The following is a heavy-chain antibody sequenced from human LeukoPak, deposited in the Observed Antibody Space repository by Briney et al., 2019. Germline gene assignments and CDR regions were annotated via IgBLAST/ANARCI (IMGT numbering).Heavy chain of an antibody. D-gene: IGHD3-9*01. Sequence: SETLSLTCTVSGGSISSYYWSWIRQPAGKGLEWIGRIYTSGSTNYNPSLKSRVTMSVDTSKNQFSLKLSSVTAADTAVYYCAREKGYYDILTGSPFYYYGMDVWGQRTTVTVSS. CDR2: IYTSGST. V-gene: IGHV4-4*07. CDR1: GGSISSYY. CDR3: AREKGYYDILTGSPFYYYGMDV. J-gene: IGHJ6*02.